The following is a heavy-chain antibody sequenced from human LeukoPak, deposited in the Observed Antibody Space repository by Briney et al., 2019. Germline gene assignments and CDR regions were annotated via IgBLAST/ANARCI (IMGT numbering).Heavy chain of an antibody. J-gene: IGHJ4*02. V-gene: IGHV3-48*03. CDR3: VRGIVGTGQFYLHH. CDR1: GFSFNTYE. CDR2: ITDRGVST. Sequence: PGGSLRLSCTGSGFSFNTYEMSWVRQAPGKGLEWISYITDRGVSTDYADSVKGRFTISRDNAKNSLYLQMDSLRAEDTAVYFCVRGIVGTGQFYLHHWGQGTLVTVSS. D-gene: IGHD1-26*01.